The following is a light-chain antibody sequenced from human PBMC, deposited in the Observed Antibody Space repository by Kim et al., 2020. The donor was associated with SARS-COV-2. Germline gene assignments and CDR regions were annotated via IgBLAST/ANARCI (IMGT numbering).Light chain of an antibody. CDR2: NTN. V-gene: IGLV8-61*01. Sequence: GWTVTLTCDLSSGSVATRHYPSWYQQTPGQAPRTLIYNTNTRSSGVPDRFSGSILGNKAALTITGAQADDESHYYCVLYMSSDIWVFGGGTQLTVL. CDR1: SGSVATRHY. J-gene: IGLJ3*02. CDR3: VLYMSSDIWV.